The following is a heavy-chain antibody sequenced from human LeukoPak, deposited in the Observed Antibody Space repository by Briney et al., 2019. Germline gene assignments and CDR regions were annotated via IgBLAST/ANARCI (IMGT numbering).Heavy chain of an antibody. CDR3: ARDSSGLDY. CDR2: INHSGST. J-gene: IGHJ4*02. V-gene: IGHV4-34*01. Sequence: PSETLSLTCAVYGGFLSGYYWSWIRQPPGKGLEWIGEINHSGSTNYNPSLKSRVTISVDTSKNQFSLKLSSVTAADTAVYYCARDSSGLDYWGQGTLVTVSS. CDR1: GGFLSGYY. D-gene: IGHD6-19*01.